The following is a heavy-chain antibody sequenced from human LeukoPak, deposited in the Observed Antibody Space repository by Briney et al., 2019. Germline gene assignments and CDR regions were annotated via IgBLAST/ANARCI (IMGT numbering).Heavy chain of an antibody. Sequence: PSETLSLTCGVYGGSFSGYYWTWIRQPPGKGLEWIGEINHSGSTSYNPSLKSRVAMSVDTSKNEFSLKLSSVTAADTAVYYCARKHLWSDGFDIWGQGTTVTVSS. CDR1: GGSFSGYY. D-gene: IGHD5-18*01. CDR3: ARKHLWSDGFDI. CDR2: INHSGST. J-gene: IGHJ3*02. V-gene: IGHV4-34*01.